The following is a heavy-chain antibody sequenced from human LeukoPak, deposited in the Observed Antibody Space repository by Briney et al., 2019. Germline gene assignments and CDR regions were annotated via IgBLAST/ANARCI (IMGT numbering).Heavy chain of an antibody. CDR1: GYTFTGYY. V-gene: IGHV1-2*02. CDR3: ASSRELLY. D-gene: IGHD1-26*01. CDR2: INPNSGGT. J-gene: IGHJ4*02. Sequence: WASVKVSCKASGYTFTGYYMHWVRQGPGQGLEWMGWINPNSGGTNYAQKFQGRVTMTTDTSTSTAYVELRSLRSDDTAVYYCASSRELLYWGQGTLVTVSS.